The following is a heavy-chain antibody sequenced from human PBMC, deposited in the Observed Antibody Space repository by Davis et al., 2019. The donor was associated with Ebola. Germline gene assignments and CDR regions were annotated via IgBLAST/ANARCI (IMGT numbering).Heavy chain of an antibody. CDR3: ARTRGDIVVVPAAPRYYYGMDV. D-gene: IGHD2-2*01. Sequence: SLKISCVASGFTFDDYAMHWVRQAPGKGLEWVSGISWNSGSIGYADSVKGRFTISRDNSKNTLYLQMNSLRAEDTAVYYCARTRGDIVVVPAAPRYYYGMDVWGQGTTVTVSS. J-gene: IGHJ6*02. CDR1: GFTFDDYA. V-gene: IGHV3-9*01. CDR2: ISWNSGSI.